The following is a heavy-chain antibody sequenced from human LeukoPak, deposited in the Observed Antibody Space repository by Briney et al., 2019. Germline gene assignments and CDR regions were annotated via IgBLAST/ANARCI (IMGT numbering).Heavy chain of an antibody. CDR3: ARGGEGYHFGSASQDY. CDR2: INYSGST. J-gene: IGHJ4*02. V-gene: IGHV4-34*01. CDR1: GGSFSGYY. Sequence: KPSETLSLTCTVYGGSFSGYYWSWIRQPPGKGLEWIGEINYSGSTNYSPSLKSRVTISVDTSRNQFSLKLTSVTAVDTAIYYCARGGEGYHFGSASQDYWGQGTLVTVSS. D-gene: IGHD3-10*01.